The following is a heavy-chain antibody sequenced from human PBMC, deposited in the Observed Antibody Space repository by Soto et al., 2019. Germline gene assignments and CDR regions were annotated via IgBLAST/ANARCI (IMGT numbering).Heavy chain of an antibody. D-gene: IGHD3-10*01. CDR2: IWYDGSNE. J-gene: IGHJ4*02. V-gene: IGHV3-33*01. CDR3: ARDALVRGVHPPDY. CDR1: GFALSSFD. Sequence: QVQLAESGGGVVQSGRSLRLSCAASGFALSSFDMHCVRQAPGKGLEWVAVIWYDGSNEYYADSVKGRFTISRDNSKNTLYLQMNSLRVEDTAVYYCARDALVRGVHPPDYWGQGTLVTVSS.